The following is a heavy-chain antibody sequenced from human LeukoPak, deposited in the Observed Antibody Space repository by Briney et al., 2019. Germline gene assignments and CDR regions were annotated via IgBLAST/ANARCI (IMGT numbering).Heavy chain of an antibody. J-gene: IGHJ4*02. D-gene: IGHD6-19*01. Sequence: PGGSLRLSCAASEFTVSSNYMSWGRQAPGKGLEWVSIIYTTGGKYYADSVKGRFTIYRDNSKNTLYLQMNSLRDEDTAVYYCARGSDGWFAFDYWGQGILVSVSS. CDR2: IYTTGGK. V-gene: IGHV3-66*01. CDR3: ARGSDGWFAFDY. CDR1: EFTVSSNY.